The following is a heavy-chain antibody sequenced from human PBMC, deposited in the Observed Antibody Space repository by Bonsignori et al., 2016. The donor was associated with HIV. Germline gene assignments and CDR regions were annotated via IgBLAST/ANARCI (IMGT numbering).Heavy chain of an antibody. Sequence: SETLSLTCTVSGGSISSYYWSWIRQPPGKGLEWIGYIYYSGSTNYNPSLKSRVTISVDTSKNQFSLKLSSVTAADTAVYYCARGGYYDSSGISSFDYWGQGTLVTVSS. V-gene: IGHV4-59*01. CDR2: IYYSGST. CDR1: GGSISSYY. D-gene: IGHD3-22*01. CDR3: ARGGYYDSSGISSFDY. J-gene: IGHJ4*02.